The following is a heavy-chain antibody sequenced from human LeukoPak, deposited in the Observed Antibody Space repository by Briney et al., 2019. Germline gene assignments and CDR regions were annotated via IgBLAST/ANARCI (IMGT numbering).Heavy chain of an antibody. V-gene: IGHV1-69*04. CDR1: GGTFSSYA. CDR3: ARSYCSGGSCYSARYYYYYGMDV. CDR2: IIPILGIA. J-gene: IGHJ6*02. Sequence: ASVKVSCKASGGTFSSYAISWVRQAPGQGLEWMGRIIPILGIANYAQKFQGRVTITADKSTSTAYMELSSLRSEDTAVYYCARSYCSGGSCYSARYYYYYGMDVWGQGTTVTVS. D-gene: IGHD2-15*01.